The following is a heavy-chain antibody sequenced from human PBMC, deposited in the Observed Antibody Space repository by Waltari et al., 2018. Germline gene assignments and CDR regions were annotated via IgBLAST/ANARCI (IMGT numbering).Heavy chain of an antibody. D-gene: IGHD3-22*01. CDR2: IYESGTT. CDR1: GSSISSDYYY. CDR3: ARGLNYYDRSGFYGCDYYDY. Sequence: QMQLPESGPGLVKPSQTLSLTCTVSGSSISSDYYYWNWIRHYPGKGLEWIGYIYESGTTYYNPSLKSQVSISVDTSKNQLSLNLSSVTAADTAVYYCARGLNYYDRSGFYGCDYYDYWGQGTLVTVSS. J-gene: IGHJ4*02. V-gene: IGHV4-31*01.